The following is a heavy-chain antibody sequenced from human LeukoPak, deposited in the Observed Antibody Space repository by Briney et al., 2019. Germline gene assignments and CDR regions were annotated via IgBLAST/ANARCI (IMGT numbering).Heavy chain of an antibody. V-gene: IGHV4-59*01. CDR1: GGSISSYY. CDR3: AREDLWGAFDI. J-gene: IGHJ3*02. CDR2: IYYSGST. D-gene: IGHD3-16*01. Sequence: PSETLSLTCTVSGGSISSYYWSWIRQPPGKGLEWIGYIYYSGSTNYNPSLKSRVTISVDTSKNQFSLKLSSVTAADTAVYYCAREDLWGAFDIWGQGTMVTVSS.